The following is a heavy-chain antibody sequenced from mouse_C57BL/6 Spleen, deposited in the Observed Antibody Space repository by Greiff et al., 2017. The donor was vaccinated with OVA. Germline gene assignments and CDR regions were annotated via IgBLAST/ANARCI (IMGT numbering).Heavy chain of an antibody. Sequence: VKQRPGQGLEWIGNIYPSDSDTHYNQKFKDKATLTVDKSSSTAYMQLSSLTSEDSAVYYCAKTGISNYVYYAMDYWGQGTSVTVSS. CDR3: AKTGISNYVYYAMDY. V-gene: IGHV1-61*01. J-gene: IGHJ4*01. CDR2: IYPSDSDT. D-gene: IGHD2-5*01.